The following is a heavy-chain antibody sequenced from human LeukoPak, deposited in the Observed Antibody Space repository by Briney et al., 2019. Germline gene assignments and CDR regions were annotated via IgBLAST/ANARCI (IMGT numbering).Heavy chain of an antibody. Sequence: ASVKVSCKAPGYTFTSYGISWVRQAPGQGLEWMGWISVYNGDTDYAQKLQGRVTMTTDTSTSTAYMNLRSLRSDDTAVYYCARGPPVKATGYFQHWGQGTLVTVSS. CDR1: GYTFTSYG. CDR3: ARGPPVKATGYFQH. V-gene: IGHV1-18*01. J-gene: IGHJ1*01. D-gene: IGHD4-17*01. CDR2: ISVYNGDT.